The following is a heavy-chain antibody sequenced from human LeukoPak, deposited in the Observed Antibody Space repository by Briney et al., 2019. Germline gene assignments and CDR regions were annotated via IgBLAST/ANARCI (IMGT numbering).Heavy chain of an antibody. D-gene: IGHD1/OR15-1a*01. CDR1: GFAFHNYA. J-gene: IGHJ4*02. V-gene: IGHV3-9*01. CDR2: ISWNSGSI. Sequence: GGSLRLSCVGSGFAFHNYAMHWVRRPPGEVLGWVSGISWNSGSISYADSVKGRFTISRDNAENSLYLQVSSLRAEDTALYYCAKDNKLLGRAPVFDYWGLGTLVTVSS. CDR3: AKDNKLLGRAPVFDY.